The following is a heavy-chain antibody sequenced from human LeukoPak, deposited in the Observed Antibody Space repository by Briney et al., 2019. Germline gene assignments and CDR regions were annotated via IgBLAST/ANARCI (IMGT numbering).Heavy chain of an antibody. D-gene: IGHD3-9*01. CDR2: INPDSGGT. CDR1: GYTFTGYY. Sequence: ASVKVSCKASGYTFTGYYMHWVRQAPGQGLEWMGWINPDSGGTIYAQNFQGRVTMTRDTSISTAYMELSSLRSDDTAVYYCARDRRYYDILTGYSSSGMDVWGQGTTVTVSS. J-gene: IGHJ6*02. CDR3: ARDRRYYDILTGYSSSGMDV. V-gene: IGHV1-2*02.